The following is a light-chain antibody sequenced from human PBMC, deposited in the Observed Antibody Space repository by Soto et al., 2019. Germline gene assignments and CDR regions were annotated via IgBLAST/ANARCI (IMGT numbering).Light chain of an antibody. J-gene: IGKJ4*01. Sequence: IALPQSPSPLSLPPGERAPLSCRASQSVSSSYLAWYQQKPGQAPRLLIFGASTRATGIPARFSGSGSGTDFTLTISSLEPEDFAVYYCQQRSNWPPLTFGGGTKVDIK. V-gene: IGKV3D-20*02. CDR2: GAS. CDR3: QQRSNWPPLT. CDR1: QSVSSSY.